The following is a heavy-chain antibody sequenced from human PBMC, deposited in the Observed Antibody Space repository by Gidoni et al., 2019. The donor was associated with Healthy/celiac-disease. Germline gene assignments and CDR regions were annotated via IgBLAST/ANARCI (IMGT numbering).Heavy chain of an antibody. D-gene: IGHD2-15*01. CDR1: GYTFTGYY. Sequence: QVQLVQSGAEVKKPGASVKVSCKASGYTFTGYYMHWVRQAPGQGLEWMGWINPNSGGTNYAQKFQGRVTMTRDTSISTAYMELSRLRSDDTAVYYCARVAVVVVAATRGIAFDIWGQGTMVTVSS. J-gene: IGHJ3*02. V-gene: IGHV1-2*02. CDR3: ARVAVVVVAATRGIAFDI. CDR2: INPNSGGT.